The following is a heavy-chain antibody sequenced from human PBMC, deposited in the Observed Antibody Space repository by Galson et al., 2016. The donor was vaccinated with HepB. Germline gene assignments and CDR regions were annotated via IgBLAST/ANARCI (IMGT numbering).Heavy chain of an antibody. J-gene: IGHJ4*02. Sequence: SVKVSCKASGGTSSSSAISWVRQAPGQGLEWMGGIIPIFGRANYAQKFQGRVTITADESTSTASMEMRSLRSDDTAVYYCARGPDNRDFYYFYWGQGTLVTVSS. CDR3: ARGPDNRDFYYFY. V-gene: IGHV1-69*13. CDR1: GGTSSSSA. D-gene: IGHD3-22*01. CDR2: IIPIFGRA.